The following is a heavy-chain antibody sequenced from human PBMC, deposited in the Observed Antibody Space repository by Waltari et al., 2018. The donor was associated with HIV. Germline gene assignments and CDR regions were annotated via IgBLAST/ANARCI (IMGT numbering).Heavy chain of an antibody. CDR1: GFTFSSYT. J-gene: IGHJ4*02. D-gene: IGHD5-12*01. CDR2: ISYSSSHI. Sequence: EVQLVESGGGLVKPGGSLRLSCAASGFTFSSYTMNWVRQAPGKGLECVSSISYSSSHIYYADSLKGRFTISRDNAKNSLYLQMNSLRAEDTAVYYCARYGGYSGPTLDYWGQGTLVTVSS. CDR3: ARYGGYSGPTLDY. V-gene: IGHV3-21*01.